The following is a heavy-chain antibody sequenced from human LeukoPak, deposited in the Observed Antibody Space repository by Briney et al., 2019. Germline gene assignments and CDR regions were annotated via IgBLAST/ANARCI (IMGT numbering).Heavy chain of an antibody. CDR2: INPDSGGT. Sequence: ASVKVSCKASGYTFTGYYMHWVRQAPGHGLEWMGWINPDSGGTNYAQKFQGRFTISRDNSKNTLYLQMNSLRAEDTAVYYCAKLIAVEDAFDIWGQGTMVTVSS. CDR1: GYTFTGYY. D-gene: IGHD6-19*01. V-gene: IGHV1-2*02. CDR3: AKLIAVEDAFDI. J-gene: IGHJ3*02.